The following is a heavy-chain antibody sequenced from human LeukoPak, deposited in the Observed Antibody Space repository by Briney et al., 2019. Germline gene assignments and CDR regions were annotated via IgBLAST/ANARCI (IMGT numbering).Heavy chain of an antibody. CDR3: AKDIAAAGKGVLPSYYFDY. Sequence: PGGSLRLSCAASGFTFSSYAKSWVRQAPGKGLEWVSAISGSGGSTYYADSVKGRFTISRDNSKNTLYLQMNSLRAEDTAVYYCAKDIAAAGKGVLPSYYFDYWGQGTLVTVSS. D-gene: IGHD6-13*01. CDR2: ISGSGGST. CDR1: GFTFSSYA. V-gene: IGHV3-23*01. J-gene: IGHJ4*02.